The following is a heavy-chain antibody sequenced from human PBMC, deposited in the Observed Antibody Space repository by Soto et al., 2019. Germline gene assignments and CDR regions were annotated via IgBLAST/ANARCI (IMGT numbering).Heavy chain of an antibody. Sequence: ASVKVSCKASGYSFTAYHIHWVRQAPGQGLEWLGRINPKSGGTSTAQKFQGWVTMTTDTSISTASTELTRLTSDDTAIYYCARGDSTDCSNGVCSFFYNHDMDVWGQGTTVTVSS. CDR1: GYSFTAYH. D-gene: IGHD2-8*01. J-gene: IGHJ6*02. CDR2: INPKSGGT. CDR3: ARGDSTDCSNGVCSFFYNHDMDV. V-gene: IGHV1-2*04.